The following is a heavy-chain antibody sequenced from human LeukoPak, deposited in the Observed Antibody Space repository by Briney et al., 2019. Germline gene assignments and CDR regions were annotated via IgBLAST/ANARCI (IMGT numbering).Heavy chain of an antibody. V-gene: IGHV3-11*01. D-gene: IGHD2-15*01. CDR3: ARERSGGSCYWCRWFDP. CDR1: GFIFSDYY. J-gene: IGHJ5*02. CDR2: ITNIDSTK. Sequence: GGSLRLSCAASGFIFSDYYMTWIRQAPGKGLEWVSYITNIDSTKKYADSVKGRFTISRDNAKNSLYLQMNSLRAEDTALYYCARERSGGSCYWCRWFDPWGQGTLVTVSS.